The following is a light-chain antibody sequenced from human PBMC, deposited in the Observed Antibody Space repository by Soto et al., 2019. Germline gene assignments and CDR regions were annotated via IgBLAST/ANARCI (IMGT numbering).Light chain of an antibody. CDR2: NAS. J-gene: IGKJ5*01. CDR3: QQYNNWPIN. CDR1: QTVDSN. Sequence: EIVMTQSPATLSVSPGDGATLCCRASQTVDSNLAWYQQKPGQAPRLLIYNASTLAIETPSRFAGSGSGTEFTLTISSLQSEDFAVYFCQQYNNWPINFGQGTRLEIK. V-gene: IGKV3-15*01.